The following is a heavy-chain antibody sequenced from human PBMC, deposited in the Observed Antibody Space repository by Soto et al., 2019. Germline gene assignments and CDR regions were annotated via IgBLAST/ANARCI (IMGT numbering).Heavy chain of an antibody. J-gene: IGHJ6*03. CDR1: GYTFTSYE. CDR2: INPSGGST. Sequence: GXSVKVSLSASGYTFTSYEMHWLRQAPGQGLEWMGIINPSGGSTSYAQKFQGRVTMTRDTSTSTVYMELSSLRSEDTAVYYCARDIVLMVYGHYYYYMDVWGKGTTVTVSS. V-gene: IGHV1-46*03. D-gene: IGHD2-8*01. CDR3: ARDIVLMVYGHYYYYMDV.